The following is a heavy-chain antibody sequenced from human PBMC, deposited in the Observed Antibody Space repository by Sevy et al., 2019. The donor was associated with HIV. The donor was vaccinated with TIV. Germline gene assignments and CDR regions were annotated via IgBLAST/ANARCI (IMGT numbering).Heavy chain of an antibody. D-gene: IGHD4-17*01. V-gene: IGHV3-30-3*01. CDR2: ISFDESDK. CDR1: GFAFTNYYA. CDR3: ARPRSNYVDNYFFYAMDV. Sequence: GGSLRLSCAASGFAFTNYYAMHWVRQAPGKGLEWVALISFDESDKYYADSVKCRFTISRDKFKNTLYLQMNSLTTEDTAVYYCARPRSNYVDNYFFYAMDVWGQGTTVTVSS. J-gene: IGHJ6*02.